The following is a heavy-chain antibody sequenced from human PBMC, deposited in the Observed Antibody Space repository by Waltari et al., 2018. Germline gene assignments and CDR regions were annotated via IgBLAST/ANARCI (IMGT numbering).Heavy chain of an antibody. V-gene: IGHV3-74*01. D-gene: IGHD6-13*01. CDR3: AGGPQSGASSAWYGWFDP. CDR2: INSDGSNA. CDR1: GFTFTSHW. J-gene: IGHJ5*02. Sequence: EVQLVESGGNLVQPGGSLRLSCAASGFTFTSHWMHWVRKAPGKGLVWVSRINSDGSNARDAYAGKGRFTISRDTAKNTLYLEMNSLRAEDTAVYFWAGGPQSGASSAWYGWFDPWGQGTLVTVSS.